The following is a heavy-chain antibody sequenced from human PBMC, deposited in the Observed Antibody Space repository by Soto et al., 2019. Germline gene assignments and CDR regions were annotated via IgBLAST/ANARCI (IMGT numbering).Heavy chain of an antibody. J-gene: IGHJ6*02. V-gene: IGHV4-59*01. CDR2: IYYSGST. D-gene: IGHD2-2*02. CDR3: ARVVVPAAIRGYYYYYGMDV. Sequence: ETLSLTCTVSGGSISSYYWSWIRQPPGKGLEWIGYIYYSGSTNYNPSLKSRVTISVDTSKNQFSLKLSSVTAADTAVYYCARVVVPAAIRGYYYYYGMDVLGQGTTVTVSS. CDR1: GGSISSYY.